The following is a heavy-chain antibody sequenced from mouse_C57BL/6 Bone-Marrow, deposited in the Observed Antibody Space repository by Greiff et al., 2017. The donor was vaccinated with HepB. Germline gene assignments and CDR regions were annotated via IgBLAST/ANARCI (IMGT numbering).Heavy chain of an antibody. CDR2: IYPGSGST. V-gene: IGHV1-55*01. J-gene: IGHJ3*01. CDR3: ARCLAPWFAD. Sequence: VQLQQSGAELVKPGASVKMSCKASGYTFTSYWITWVKQRPGQGLEWIGDIYPGSGSTNYNEKFKSKATLTVDTSSSTAYMQLSSLTSEDSAVYYCARCLAPWFADWGQGTLVTVSA. CDR1: GYTFTSYW.